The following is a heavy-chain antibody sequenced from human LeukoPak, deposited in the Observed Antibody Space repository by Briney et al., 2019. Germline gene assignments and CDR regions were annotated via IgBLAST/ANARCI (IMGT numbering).Heavy chain of an antibody. CDR1: GGSISSGGYY. CDR2: IYYSGST. V-gene: IGHV4-31*03. CDR3: ATDPRFYDAFDI. J-gene: IGHJ3*02. Sequence: SETLSLTCTVSGGSISSGGYYWSWIRQHPGKGLEWIGYIYYSGSTYYNPSLKSRVTISVDTSKNQSSLKLSSVTAADTAVYYCATDPRFYDAFDIWGQGTMVAVSS.